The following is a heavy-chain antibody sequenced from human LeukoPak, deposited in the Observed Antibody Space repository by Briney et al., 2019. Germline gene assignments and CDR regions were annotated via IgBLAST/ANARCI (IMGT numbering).Heavy chain of an antibody. Sequence: EASVTVSCKASGGTFSSYAISWVRQAPGQGLEWMGGIIPIFGTANYAQKFQGRVTITADESTSTAYMELSRLRSEDTAVYYCARSIMITFGGVIVLHYDAFDICGQGTMVTVSS. D-gene: IGHD3-16*02. CDR1: GGTFSSYA. CDR2: IIPIFGTA. J-gene: IGHJ3*02. CDR3: ARSIMITFGGVIVLHYDAFDI. V-gene: IGHV1-69*13.